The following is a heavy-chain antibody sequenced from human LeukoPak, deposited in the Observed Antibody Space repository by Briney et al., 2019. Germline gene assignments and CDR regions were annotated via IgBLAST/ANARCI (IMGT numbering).Heavy chain of an antibody. CDR1: GFMFSSNW. V-gene: IGHV3-23*01. J-gene: IGHJ2*01. CDR2: ISGGDVST. CDR3: AKPSGRVRGWYFDL. D-gene: IGHD3-10*02. Sequence: GGSLRLSCAASGFMFSSNWMSWVRQAPGKGLEWVSSISGGDVSTSYADSVKGRFIISRDNSKNTLYLEMDSLRAEDTAVYYCAKPSGRVRGWYFDLWGRGTVVTVSS.